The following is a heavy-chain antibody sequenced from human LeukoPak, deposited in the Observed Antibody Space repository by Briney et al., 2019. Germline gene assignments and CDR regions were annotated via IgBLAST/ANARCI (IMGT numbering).Heavy chain of an antibody. D-gene: IGHD3-10*01. Sequence: ASVKVSCKASGYTFTSYDINWVRQATGQGLEWMGWMNPNSGNTGYAQKFQGRVTMTRNTSISTAYMELSSLRSEDTAVYYCARGQVDGSGTFYYMDVWGKGTTVTISS. CDR3: ARGQVDGSGTFYYMDV. V-gene: IGHV1-8*01. CDR2: MNPNSGNT. CDR1: GYTFTSYD. J-gene: IGHJ6*03.